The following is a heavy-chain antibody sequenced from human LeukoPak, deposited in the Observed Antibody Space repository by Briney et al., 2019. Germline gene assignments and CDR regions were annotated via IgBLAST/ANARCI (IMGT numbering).Heavy chain of an antibody. D-gene: IGHD1-26*01. J-gene: IGHJ4*02. Sequence: SETLSLTCTVSGGSISSYSWSWIRQPPGKGLEWIGYIYYSGSTNYNPSLKSRVTISVDTSKNQFSLKLSSVTAADTAMYYCARGLGSGNYYVGFDYWGQGTLVTVSS. V-gene: IGHV4-59*01. CDR1: GGSISSYS. CDR3: ARGLGSGNYYVGFDY. CDR2: IYYSGST.